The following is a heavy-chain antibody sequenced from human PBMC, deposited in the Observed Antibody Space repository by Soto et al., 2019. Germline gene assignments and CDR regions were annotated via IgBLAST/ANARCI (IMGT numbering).Heavy chain of an antibody. CDR3: ACRQDRYCSGGSCPLFDY. CDR1: GFSLSTSGVG. D-gene: IGHD2-15*01. Sequence: QITLKESGPTLVKPTQTLTLTCTFSGFSLSTSGVGVGWIRQPPGKALEWLALIYWDDDKRYSPSLKSRLTITKDTSKNQVVLTMTNMDPVDTATYYCACRQDRYCSGGSCPLFDYWGQGTLVTASS. J-gene: IGHJ4*02. CDR2: IYWDDDK. V-gene: IGHV2-5*02.